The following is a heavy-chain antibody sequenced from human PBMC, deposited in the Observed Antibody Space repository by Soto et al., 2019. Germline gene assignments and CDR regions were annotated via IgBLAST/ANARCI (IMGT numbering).Heavy chain of an antibody. Sequence: LRLSCAASGFTFTRYSMNWVRQAPGKGLEWVSSISSTTNYIYYGDSMKGRFTISRDNAKNSLYLEMNSLRAEDTAVYYCARESEDLTSNFDYWGQGTLVTSPQ. V-gene: IGHV3-21*06. CDR1: GFTFTRYS. CDR3: ARESEDLTSNFDY. J-gene: IGHJ4*02. CDR2: ISSTTNYI.